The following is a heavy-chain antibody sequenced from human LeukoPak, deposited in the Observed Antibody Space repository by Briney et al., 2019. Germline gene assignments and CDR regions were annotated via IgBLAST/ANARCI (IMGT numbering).Heavy chain of an antibody. CDR3: ARGLGWPYFDS. V-gene: IGHV6-1*01. CDR2: TYFGSKWYH. CDR1: GDSVSRNNIA. Sequence: SQTLSLTCAISGDSVSRNNIAWNWIRQSPSRGLEWLGRTYFGSKWYHEYAISVKGRITINPDTSKNQFSLRLNSVTPEDTAIYYCARGLGWPYFDSWGQGTLVTVSS. D-gene: IGHD5-24*01. J-gene: IGHJ4*02.